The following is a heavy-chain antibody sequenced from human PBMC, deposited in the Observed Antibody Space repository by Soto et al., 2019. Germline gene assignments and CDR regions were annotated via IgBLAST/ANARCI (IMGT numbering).Heavy chain of an antibody. Sequence: GGSLRLSCAASGFTFSSYSMNWVRQAPGKGLEWVSSISSSSYIYYADSVKGRFTISRDNAKNSLYLQMNSLRAEDTAVYYCASRDVYYYYGMDVWGQGTTVTVSS. CDR3: ASRDVYYYYGMDV. V-gene: IGHV3-21*01. J-gene: IGHJ6*02. CDR2: ISSSSYI. CDR1: GFTFSSYS.